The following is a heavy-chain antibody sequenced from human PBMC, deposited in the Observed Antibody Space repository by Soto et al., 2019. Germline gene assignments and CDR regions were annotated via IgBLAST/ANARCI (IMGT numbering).Heavy chain of an antibody. D-gene: IGHD3-3*01. J-gene: IGHJ4*02. CDR2: SRNKANSYST. CDR1: GSTFTDDY. Sequence: GGSLRLSCAASGSTFTDDYMDWVRQTPGKGLEWVGRSRNKANSYSTEYAASVKGRFSISRDNSKNSLYLQMNSLKTEDTATYYCVHDFFGMNDWGRGTLVTVSS. V-gene: IGHV3-72*01. CDR3: VHDFFGMND.